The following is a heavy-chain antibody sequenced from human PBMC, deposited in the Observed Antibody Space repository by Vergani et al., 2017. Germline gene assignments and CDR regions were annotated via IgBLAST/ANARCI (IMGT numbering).Heavy chain of an antibody. CDR2: IDPSDSYT. V-gene: IGHV5-10-1*04. D-gene: IGHD3-22*01. Sequence: EVQLVQSGAEVKKPGESLRISCKGSGYSFTSYWISWVRQMPGKGLEWMGRIDPSDSYTNYSPSFQGQVTISADKSISTAYLQWSSLKASDTAMYYCARPFGYDSSGRHWADYFDYWGQGTLVTVSS. CDR3: ARPFGYDSSGRHWADYFDY. CDR1: GYSFTSYW. J-gene: IGHJ4*02.